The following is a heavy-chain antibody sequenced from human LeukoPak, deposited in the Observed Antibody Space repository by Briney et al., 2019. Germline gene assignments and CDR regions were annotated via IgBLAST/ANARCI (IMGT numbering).Heavy chain of an antibody. V-gene: IGHV1-46*01. J-gene: IGHJ4*02. CDR2: INPSGGST. CDR3: ARAMVRGLSNPFDY. Sequence: GASVTVSCTASGYTFTNFYVHWVRQAPGQGLERMGLINPSGGSTSYAQSFRGRVTMTRDTSTTTVYMELSSLRSEDTAIYYCARAMVRGLSNPFDYWGQGTLVTVSS. CDR1: GYTFTNFY. D-gene: IGHD3-10*01.